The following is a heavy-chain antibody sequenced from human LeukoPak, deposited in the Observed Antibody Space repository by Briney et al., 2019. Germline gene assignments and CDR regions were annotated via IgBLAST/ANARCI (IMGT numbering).Heavy chain of an antibody. V-gene: IGHV3-7*01. Sequence: GGSMRLSSAASGFIFSTYWMTWDRQAPGKGLEWVATIKYDGNEKYYVDSVRGRFTNSRDNAQNSLYLQMNSLTAEDTAVYYCVRESYSRGDFNWGHGILVSVSS. D-gene: IGHD2-21*01. CDR3: VRESYSRGDFN. CDR2: IKYDGNEK. CDR1: GFIFSTYW. J-gene: IGHJ4*01.